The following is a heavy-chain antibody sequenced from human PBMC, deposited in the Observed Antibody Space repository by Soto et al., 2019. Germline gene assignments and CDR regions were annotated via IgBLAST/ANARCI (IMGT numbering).Heavy chain of an antibody. CDR3: ASAGQFPSTYSSSYPFDY. CDR2: IYHSGST. Sequence: LRETLSLTCAVSGGSITSSNWWSWVRQPPGKGLEWIGEIYHSGSTNFNPSLKRRVTISVDKSKNQFSLKLSSVTAADTAVYYCASAGQFPSTYSSSYPFDYWGQGTLVTVSS. D-gene: IGHD6-13*01. CDR1: GGSITSSNW. V-gene: IGHV4-4*02. J-gene: IGHJ4*02.